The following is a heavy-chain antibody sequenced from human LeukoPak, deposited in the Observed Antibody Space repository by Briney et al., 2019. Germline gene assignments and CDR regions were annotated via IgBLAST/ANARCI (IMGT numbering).Heavy chain of an antibody. D-gene: IGHD5-18*01. J-gene: IGHJ4*02. V-gene: IGHV1-69*05. CDR1: GGTFSSYA. CDR2: IIPIFGTA. Sequence: ASVKVSCKASGGTFSSYAISWVRQAPGQGLEWMGRIIPIFGTANYAQKFQGRVTITTDESTSTAYMELSSLRSEDTAVYYCARSGYSYGYLGYYFDYWGQGTLVTVSS. CDR3: ARSGYSYGYLGYYFDY.